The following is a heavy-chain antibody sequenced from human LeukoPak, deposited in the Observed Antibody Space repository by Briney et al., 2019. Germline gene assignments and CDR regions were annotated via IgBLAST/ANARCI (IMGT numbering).Heavy chain of an antibody. Sequence: PGGSLRLSCAASGFTFSSYAMHWVRQAPGKGLEWVAVISYDGSNKYYADSVKGRFTISRDNSKNTLYLQMNSLRAEDTAVYYCAREIVVVPAASFDYWGQGTLVTVSS. CDR1: GFTFSSYA. J-gene: IGHJ4*02. CDR2: ISYDGSNK. D-gene: IGHD2-2*01. V-gene: IGHV3-30-3*01. CDR3: AREIVVVPAASFDY.